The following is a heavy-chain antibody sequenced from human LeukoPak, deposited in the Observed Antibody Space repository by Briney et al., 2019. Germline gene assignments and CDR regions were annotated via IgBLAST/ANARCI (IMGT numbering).Heavy chain of an antibody. V-gene: IGHV3-33*01. Sequence: GGSLRLSCAASGFTFSSYGMHWVRQGPGKGLEWVAGIQSDGSYKYYEDSLKGRFTISRDNFKNILYLLMNSLRAEDTAVYSCARDVDTSNHMSIFDPWGQGTLVTVSS. CDR2: IQSDGSYK. D-gene: IGHD3-3*02. CDR3: ARDVDTSNHMSIFDP. J-gene: IGHJ5*02. CDR1: GFTFSSYG.